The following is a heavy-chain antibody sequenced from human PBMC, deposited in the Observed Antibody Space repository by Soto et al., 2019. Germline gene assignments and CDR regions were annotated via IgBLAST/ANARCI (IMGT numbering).Heavy chain of an antibody. CDR1: GYSFTRYS. CDR3: GRDSKWDDTSVGMDV. V-gene: IGHV1-3*01. J-gene: IGHJ6*02. Sequence: QAQLVQAGAEVKKPGASVKVSCKASGYSFTRYSIHWVRQAPGQSLAWMGWTNAGNGNTKYSQKFQGRLTLTRDTSESTAYMELSSLRSEDTSVYYCGRDSKWDDTSVGMDVWCQGTKVTVSS. D-gene: IGHD3-22*01. CDR2: TNAGNGNT.